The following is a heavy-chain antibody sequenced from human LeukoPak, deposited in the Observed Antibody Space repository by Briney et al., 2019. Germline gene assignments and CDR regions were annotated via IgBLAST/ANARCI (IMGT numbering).Heavy chain of an antibody. D-gene: IGHD3-3*01. CDR3: AKAYDFWSGYLDY. CDR2: ISGDGGST. J-gene: IGHJ4*02. CDR1: GFTFDDYA. Sequence: GGSLRLSCAASGFTFDDYAMHWVRQAPGKGLEWVSLISGDGGSTYYADSVKGRFTISRDNSKTSMYLQMTSLRTEDTALYYCAKAYDFWSGYLDYWGQGTLVTVSS. V-gene: IGHV3-43*02.